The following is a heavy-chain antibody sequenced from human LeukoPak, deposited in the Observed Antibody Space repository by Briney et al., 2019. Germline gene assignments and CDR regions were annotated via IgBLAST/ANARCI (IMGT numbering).Heavy chain of an antibody. CDR2: INQDGSEK. CDR1: GFTFTIYW. Sequence: PGGSLRLSCAASGFTFTIYWMSWVRQSPGKGLEWVANINQDGSEKNYVDSVKGRFTISRDNAKNSLDLQMNSLRAEDTAVYYCARVAIVADGTAGLFDFWGQGTLVSVSS. D-gene: IGHD6-13*01. J-gene: IGHJ4*02. V-gene: IGHV3-7*03. CDR3: ARVAIVADGTAGLFDF.